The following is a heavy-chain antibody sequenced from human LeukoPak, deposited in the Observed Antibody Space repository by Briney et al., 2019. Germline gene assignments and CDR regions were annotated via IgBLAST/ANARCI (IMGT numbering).Heavy chain of an antibody. D-gene: IGHD6-19*01. CDR3: ARDRYSSGWLIFDY. CDR1: GFTFSSYS. J-gene: IGHJ4*02. V-gene: IGHV3-48*01. CDR2: ISSSSSTI. Sequence: GGSLRLSCAASGFTFSSYSMNWVRQAPGKGLEWVSYISSSSSTIYYADSVKGRFTISRDNAKNSLYLQMNSLRAEDTAVYYCARDRYSSGWLIFDYWGQGTLVTVSS.